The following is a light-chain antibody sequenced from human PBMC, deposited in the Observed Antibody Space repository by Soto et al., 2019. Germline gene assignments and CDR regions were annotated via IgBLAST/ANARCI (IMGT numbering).Light chain of an antibody. V-gene: IGLV1-40*01. Sequence: QSVLTQPPSVSGAPGQRVTISCTGSSSDIGAGYDVHWYQQLPGTAPKLLIYDNTNRPSGVPDRFSGSKSGTSASLAITGLQADDEADYYCQSYDSSRRSYVFGTGTKVTVL. CDR2: DNT. CDR1: SSDIGAGYD. J-gene: IGLJ1*01. CDR3: QSYDSSRRSYV.